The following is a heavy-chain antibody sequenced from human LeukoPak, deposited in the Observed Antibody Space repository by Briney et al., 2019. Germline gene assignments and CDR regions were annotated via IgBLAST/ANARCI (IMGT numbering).Heavy chain of an antibody. D-gene: IGHD3-3*01. V-gene: IGHV4-39*07. J-gene: IGHJ5*02. Sequence: PSETLSLTCTVSGGSISSSSYYWGWTRQPPGKGLEWIGEINHSGSTNYNPSLKSRVTISVDTSKNQFSPKLSSVTAADTAVYYCARVWSGYYRKLNWFDPWGQGTLVTVSS. CDR3: ARVWSGYYRKLNWFDP. CDR1: GGSISSSSYY. CDR2: INHSGST.